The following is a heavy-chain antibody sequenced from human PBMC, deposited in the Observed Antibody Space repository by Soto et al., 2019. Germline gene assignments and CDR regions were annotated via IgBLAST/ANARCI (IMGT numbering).Heavy chain of an antibody. CDR3: ARGEGYYDSSGPTDAFDI. J-gene: IGHJ3*02. D-gene: IGHD3-22*01. V-gene: IGHV3-66*01. Sequence: GGSLRLSCAASGFTVSSNYMSWVRQAPGKGLEWVSVIYSGGSTYYADSVKGRFTISRDNSKNTLYLQMNGLRAEDTAVYYCARGEGYYDSSGPTDAFDIWGQGTMVTVSS. CDR2: IYSGGST. CDR1: GFTVSSNY.